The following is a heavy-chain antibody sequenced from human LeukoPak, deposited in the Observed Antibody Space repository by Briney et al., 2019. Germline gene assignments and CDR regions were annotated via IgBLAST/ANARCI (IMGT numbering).Heavy chain of an antibody. CDR2: ISGSGGST. CDR3: AKDQNPGYYDSSGYPSDY. V-gene: IGHV3-23*01. Sequence: PGGSLRLSCAASGFTFSSYAMSWVRQAPGKGLEWVSAISGSGGSTYYADSVKGRFTISRDNSKNTLYLQMNSLRAEDTAVYYCAKDQNPGYYDSSGYPSDYWGQETLVTVSS. CDR1: GFTFSSYA. J-gene: IGHJ4*02. D-gene: IGHD3-22*01.